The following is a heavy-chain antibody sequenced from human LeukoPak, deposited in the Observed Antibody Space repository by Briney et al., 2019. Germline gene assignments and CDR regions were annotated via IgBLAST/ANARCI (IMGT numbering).Heavy chain of an antibody. D-gene: IGHD3-22*01. CDR1: GFTFSSYG. J-gene: IGHJ3*02. CDR3: ARMIGGDSSGYYQGAFDI. CDR2: ISYDGSNK. V-gene: IGHV3-30*03. Sequence: HAGRSLRLSCAASGFTFSSYGMHWVRQAPGKGLEWVAVISYDGSNKYYADSVKGRFTISRDNSKNTLYLQMNSLRAEDTAVYYCARMIGGDSSGYYQGAFDIWGQGTMVTVSS.